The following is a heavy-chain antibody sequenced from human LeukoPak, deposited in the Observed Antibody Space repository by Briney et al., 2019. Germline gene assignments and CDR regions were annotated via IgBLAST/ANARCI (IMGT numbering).Heavy chain of an antibody. D-gene: IGHD5-24*01. J-gene: IGHJ4*02. V-gene: IGHV1-69*05. CDR1: GGTFSSYA. CDR2: IIPIFGTA. Sequence: SVKVSCKASGGTFSSYAISWVRQAPGQGLEWMGGIIPIFGTANYAQKFQGRVAITTDESTSTPYMELSSLRSEDTAVYYCASGRDGYNWDYFDYWGQGTLVTVSS. CDR3: ASGRDGYNWDYFDY.